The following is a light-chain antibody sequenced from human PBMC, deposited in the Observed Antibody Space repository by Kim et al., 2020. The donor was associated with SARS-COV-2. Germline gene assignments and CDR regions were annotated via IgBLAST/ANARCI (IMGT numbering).Light chain of an antibody. V-gene: IGKV3-20*01. CDR1: QSVGSSR. Sequence: EIVLTQSPGTLSLSPGERATLSCRASQSVGSSRLAWYQQRPGQAPRLLISDVSSRATGIPDRFSGSGSGTDFTLTIRRLEPEDFAVYYCQQYDGSSTFGQGTKVDIK. CDR2: DVS. J-gene: IGKJ1*01. CDR3: QQYDGSST.